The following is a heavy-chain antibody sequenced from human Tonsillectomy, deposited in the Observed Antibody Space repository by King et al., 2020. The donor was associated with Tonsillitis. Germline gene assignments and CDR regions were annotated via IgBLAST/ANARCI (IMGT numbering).Heavy chain of an antibody. Sequence: QLQESGPGLVKPSETLSLTCTVSGGSVSGHYWSWIRQPPGKGLEWIGYIFYSGSTNYNPSLKSRVTISVDTSRNQFSLKLNSVTVADNAMYYCARHDFWSGFDYWGQGSLITVSS. CDR3: ARHDFWSGFDY. D-gene: IGHD3-3*01. CDR1: GGSVSGHY. V-gene: IGHV4-59*08. CDR2: IFYSGST. J-gene: IGHJ4*02.